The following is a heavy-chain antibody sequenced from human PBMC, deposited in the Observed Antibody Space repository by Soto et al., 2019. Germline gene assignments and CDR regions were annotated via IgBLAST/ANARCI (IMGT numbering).Heavy chain of an antibody. V-gene: IGHV1-2*02. CDR3: ARGSSGYNYYYGMDV. D-gene: IGHD3-22*01. J-gene: IGHJ6*02. Sequence: GASVKVSCKASGYTFTGYYMHWVRQAPGQGLEWMGWINPNSGGTNHAQKFQGRVTMTRDTSISTAYMELSRLRSDDTAVYYCARGSSGYNYYYGMDVWGQGTTVTVSS. CDR1: GYTFTGYY. CDR2: INPNSGGT.